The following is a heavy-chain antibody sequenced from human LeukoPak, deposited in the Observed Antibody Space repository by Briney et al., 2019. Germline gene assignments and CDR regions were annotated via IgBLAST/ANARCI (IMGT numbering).Heavy chain of an antibody. CDR2: INTNTGNP. V-gene: IGHV7-4-1*02. J-gene: IGHJ4*02. Sequence: ASVKVSCKASGGTFSSYAISWVRQAPGQGLEWMGWINTNTGNPTYAQGFTGRFVFSLDTSVSTAYLQISSLKAEDTAVYYCARSHTYYYDSSGSTPSSPDYWGQGTLVTVSS. CDR1: GGTFSSYA. D-gene: IGHD3-22*01. CDR3: ARSHTYYYDSSGSTPSSPDY.